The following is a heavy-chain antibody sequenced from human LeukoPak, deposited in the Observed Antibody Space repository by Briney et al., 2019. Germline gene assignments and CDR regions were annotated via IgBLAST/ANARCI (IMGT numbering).Heavy chain of an antibody. Sequence: PSETLSLTCTVSGGSISYYYWSWIRQPAGKGLEWIGRIYTSGSTNYNPSLKSRVTMSVDTSKNQFSLKLSSVTAADTAVYYCARELGGYSSGWYLDYWGQGTLVTVSS. J-gene: IGHJ4*02. CDR3: ARELGGYSSGWYLDY. CDR2: IYTSGST. V-gene: IGHV4-4*07. D-gene: IGHD6-19*01. CDR1: GGSISYYY.